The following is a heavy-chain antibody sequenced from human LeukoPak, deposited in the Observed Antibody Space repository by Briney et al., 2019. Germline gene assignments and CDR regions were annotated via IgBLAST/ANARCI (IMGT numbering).Heavy chain of an antibody. V-gene: IGHV3-48*03. D-gene: IGHD6-19*01. CDR3: ARDGVVDSSGWYVDY. J-gene: IGHJ4*02. CDR1: GFTFSNYE. CDR2: FTTSGGIK. Sequence: GGSLRLSFATSGFTFSNYEMNWVRPAPGKGLEWVSYFTTSGGIKSYADSVKGRFTISRDNAKNSVYLQINSLRAEDTAVYYCARDGVVDSSGWYVDYWGQGTLVTVSS.